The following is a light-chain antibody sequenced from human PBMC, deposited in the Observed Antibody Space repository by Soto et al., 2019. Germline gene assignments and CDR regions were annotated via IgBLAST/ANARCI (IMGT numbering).Light chain of an antibody. CDR2: EVS. Sequence: QSALTQPPSASGSPDQSVTISCTGTSSDVGGYNYVSWYQQHPGKAPKLMIYEVSKRPSGVPFRFSASKSANTASLTVSGLQAEDEADYYCCSYAGSNSWVFGGGTKVTVL. CDR3: CSYAGSNSWV. J-gene: IGLJ3*02. CDR1: SSDVGGYNY. V-gene: IGLV2-8*01.